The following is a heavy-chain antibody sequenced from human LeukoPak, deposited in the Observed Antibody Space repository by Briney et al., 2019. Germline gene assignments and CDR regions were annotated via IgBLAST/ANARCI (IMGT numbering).Heavy chain of an antibody. D-gene: IGHD3-3*01. Sequence: SETLSLTCFVSGYPINIDYSWGWIRQSPGKGLEWIGVISPKGIAYYNPSLRGRVSISPDTSKNQFSLRLSSMTATDTAMYYCARVPGVYFDFSIGFGSGWFDPWGQGILVTVSS. CDR1: GYPINIDYS. CDR3: ARVPGVYFDFSIGFGSGWFDP. CDR2: ISPKGIA. V-gene: IGHV4-38-2*02. J-gene: IGHJ5*02.